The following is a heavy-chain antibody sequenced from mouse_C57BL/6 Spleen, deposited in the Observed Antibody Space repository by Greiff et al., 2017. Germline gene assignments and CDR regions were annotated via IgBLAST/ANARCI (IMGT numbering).Heavy chain of an antibody. Sequence: EVKLVESGPELVKPGASVKIPCKASGYTFTDYNMDWVKQSHGKSLEWIGDINPNNGGTIYNQKFKGKATLTVDKSSSTAYMELRSLTSEDTAVYYCARWDYGSSYDVWGTGTTVTVSS. CDR3: ARWDYGSSYDV. V-gene: IGHV1-18*01. CDR2: INPNNGGT. J-gene: IGHJ1*03. D-gene: IGHD1-1*01. CDR1: GYTFTDYN.